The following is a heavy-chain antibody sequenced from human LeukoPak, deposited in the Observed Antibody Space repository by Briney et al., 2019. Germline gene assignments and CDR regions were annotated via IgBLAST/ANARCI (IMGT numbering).Heavy chain of an antibody. CDR1: EFSVRTNY. J-gene: IGHJ3*01. CDR2: VYSGGTT. CDR3: ARAVPHLNYFDSTGYYGDAFGV. D-gene: IGHD3-22*01. V-gene: IGHV3-53*01. Sequence: GGSLRLSCAASEFSVRTNYMSWVRQAPGKGPEWVSTVYSGGTTRYADSVRGRFTISRDNSKNTPHLQMSSLRVEDTAVYYCARAVPHLNYFDSTGYYGDAFGVWGQGAWVTVSS.